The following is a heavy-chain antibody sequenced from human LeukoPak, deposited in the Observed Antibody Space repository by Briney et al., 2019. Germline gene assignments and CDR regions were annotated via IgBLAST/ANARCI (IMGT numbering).Heavy chain of an antibody. V-gene: IGHV3-64D*06. CDR3: VKDGGNIMITFGGVIVTPSYFDY. CDR2: IRSIVGSP. CDR1: GFTFTSYA. Sequence: GRSLRLSCSPSGFTFTSYAMHWVRHTPGKGLEYVSAIRSIVGSPSYADSVKGRFTISRDNSKKTLYLQMRSLRAEGTAVYYCVKDGGNIMITFGGVIVTPSYFDYWGQGTLVTVSS. J-gene: IGHJ4*02. D-gene: IGHD3-16*02.